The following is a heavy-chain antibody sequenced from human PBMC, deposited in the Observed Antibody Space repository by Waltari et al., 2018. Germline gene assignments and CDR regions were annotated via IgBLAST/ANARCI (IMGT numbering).Heavy chain of an antibody. Sequence: QLQLQESGPGLVKPSETLSLTCTVSGGSISSSSYYWGWIRQPPGKGLEWIGSIYYSGGTYYNPALKSRVTIAVDTSKNQFSLKLSSVTAADTAVYYCARRIFLFSGYEPVYWFDPWGQGTLVTVSS. J-gene: IGHJ5*02. V-gene: IGHV4-39*01. D-gene: IGHD5-12*01. CDR3: ARRIFLFSGYEPVYWFDP. CDR2: IYYSGGT. CDR1: GGSISSSSYY.